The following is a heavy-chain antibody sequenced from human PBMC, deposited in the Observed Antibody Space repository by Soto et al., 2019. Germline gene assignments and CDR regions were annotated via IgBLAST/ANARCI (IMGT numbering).Heavy chain of an antibody. D-gene: IGHD3-16*02. J-gene: IGHJ5*02. CDR1: GGTFSSYA. V-gene: IGHV1-69*13. CDR2: IIPIFGTA. Sequence: SVKVSCKASGGTFSSYAISWVRQAPGQGLEWMGGIIPIFGTANYAQKFQGRVTITADESTSTAYMELSSLRSEDTAVYYCARDAVGIIGPWFDPWAREPWSPSPQ. CDR3: ARDAVGIIGPWFDP.